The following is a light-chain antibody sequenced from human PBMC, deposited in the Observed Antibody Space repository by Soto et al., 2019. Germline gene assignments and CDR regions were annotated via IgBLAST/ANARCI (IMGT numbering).Light chain of an antibody. CDR3: CSYTGSSGDV. V-gene: IGLV2-14*01. CDR2: EVT. Sequence: QSALTQPASVSGSPGQSITISCTEPSSDVGGYDYVSWYQQHPLKAPKLIIYEVTNRPSGVSSRFSGSKSGNTASLTISGLQAEDEADYYCCSYTGSSGDVFGTGTKLTVL. J-gene: IGLJ1*01. CDR1: SSDVGGYDY.